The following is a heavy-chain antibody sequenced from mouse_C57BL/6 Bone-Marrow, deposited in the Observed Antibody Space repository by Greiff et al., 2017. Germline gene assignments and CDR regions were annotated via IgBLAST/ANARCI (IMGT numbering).Heavy chain of an antibody. CDR3: ERLIYYGNYVWFAY. D-gene: IGHD2-1*01. J-gene: IGHJ3*01. CDR1: GFTFSDYY. CDR2: ISNGGGST. Sequence: EVHLVESGGGLVQPGGSLKLSCAASGFTFSDYYMYWVRQTPEKRLEWVAYISNGGGSTYYPDTVKGRFTISRDNAKNTLYLQMSRLKSEDTAMYYGERLIYYGNYVWFAYWGQGTLVTVSA. V-gene: IGHV5-12*01.